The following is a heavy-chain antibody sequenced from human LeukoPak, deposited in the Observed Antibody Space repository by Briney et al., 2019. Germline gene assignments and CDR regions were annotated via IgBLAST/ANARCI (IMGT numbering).Heavy chain of an antibody. CDR1: GFTFSRHG. D-gene: IGHD1-1*01. V-gene: IGHV3-30*03. CDR3: ARDRAWKYFDY. J-gene: IGHJ4*02. CDR2: ISNDGRRK. Sequence: GGSLRLSCAPSGFTFSRHGMHWVRQAPGKGLEWVAIISNDGRRKYYAHSVEGRFTISRDNSKNTLYLQMDSLRAEDTAVYYCARDRAWKYFDYWGQGTLVTVSS.